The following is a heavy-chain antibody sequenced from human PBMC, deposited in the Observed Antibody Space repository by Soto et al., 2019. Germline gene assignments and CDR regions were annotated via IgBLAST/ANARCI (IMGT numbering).Heavy chain of an antibody. CDR3: ARYNAASGTYYFDF. CDR1: GANVSSTYW. J-gene: IGHJ4*02. Sequence: SETQSLTCAVSGANVSSTYWWSWIRQHPGKGPEWIGEINHRGSANYNPSLKSRVTISVDISKSQFSLRLTSVTAADTAVYYCARYNAASGTYYFDFWGQGALVTVSS. V-gene: IGHV4-4*02. D-gene: IGHD6-13*01. CDR2: INHRGSA.